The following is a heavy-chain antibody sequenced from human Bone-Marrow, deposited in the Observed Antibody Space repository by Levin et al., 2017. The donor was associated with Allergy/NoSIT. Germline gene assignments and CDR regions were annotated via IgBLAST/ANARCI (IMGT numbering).Heavy chain of an antibody. D-gene: IGHD1-14*01. Sequence: PSETLSLTCTVSGAFVSDYYWSWIRQPPGKGLEWIGFISHTWSTSYNPSLKSRVTISVDTSTNQLSLDLSSVTAADTAMYYCALGMTTRNWLDPWGQGTPVTVSS. CDR1: GAFVSDYY. J-gene: IGHJ5*02. V-gene: IGHV4-59*08. CDR3: ALGMTTRNWLDP. CDR2: ISHTWST.